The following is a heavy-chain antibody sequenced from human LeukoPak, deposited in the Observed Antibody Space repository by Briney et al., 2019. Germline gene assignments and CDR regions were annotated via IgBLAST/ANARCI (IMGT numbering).Heavy chain of an antibody. D-gene: IGHD5-18*01. J-gene: IGHJ4*02. V-gene: IGHV4-59*08. Sequence: SETLSLTCTVSGGSISSYYWSWIRQPPGKGLEWIGYIYYSGSTNYNPSLKSRVTISVDTSKNQFSLKLSSVTAADTAVYYCARFRDTAMVNFDYWGQGTLVTVSS. CDR2: IYYSGST. CDR3: ARFRDTAMVNFDY. CDR1: GGSISSYY.